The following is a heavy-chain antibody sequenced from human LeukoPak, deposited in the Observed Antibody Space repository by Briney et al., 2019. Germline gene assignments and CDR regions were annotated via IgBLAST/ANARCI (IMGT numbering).Heavy chain of an antibody. J-gene: IGHJ4*02. CDR3: ARAYIREDGSSAYFDY. Sequence: ASVNLSFTCVGFSFSDYCISWERGAPGQGLEWMGWINPNSGGTNYAQNFQGRVTMTRYTSVDTAYMELRRLRFDDSAVYFCARAYIREDGSSAYFDYWGQGTLVIISS. CDR1: GFSFSDYC. CDR2: INPNSGGT. D-gene: IGHD2-15*01. V-gene: IGHV1-2*02.